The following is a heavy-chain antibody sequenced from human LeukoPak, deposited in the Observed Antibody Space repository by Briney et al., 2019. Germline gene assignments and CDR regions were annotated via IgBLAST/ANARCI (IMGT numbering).Heavy chain of an antibody. J-gene: IGHJ4*02. CDR3: AKRGSDFWSPTDY. D-gene: IGHD3-3*01. CDR2: ISGSGGST. Sequence: TGGSLRLSCAASGFTFSSYDMSWVRQAPGKGLEWVSAISGSGGSTYYADSAKGRFTISRDNSKNTLYLQMNSLRAEDTAVYYCAKRGSDFWSPTDYWGQGTLVTVSS. CDR1: GFTFSSYD. V-gene: IGHV3-23*01.